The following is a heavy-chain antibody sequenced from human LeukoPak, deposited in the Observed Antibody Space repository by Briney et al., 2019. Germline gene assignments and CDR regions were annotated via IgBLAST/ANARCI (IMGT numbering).Heavy chain of an antibody. J-gene: IGHJ4*02. CDR1: GYTFTGYY. Sequence: GASVKVSCKASGYTFTGYYMHWVRQAPGQGLEWMGWINPNSGGTNYAQKFQGRVTMTRDTSISTAYMELSRLRSDETAVYYCARTEWIQRVGFDYWGQGTLVTVSS. CDR3: ARTEWIQRVGFDY. CDR2: INPNSGGT. D-gene: IGHD5-18*01. V-gene: IGHV1-2*02.